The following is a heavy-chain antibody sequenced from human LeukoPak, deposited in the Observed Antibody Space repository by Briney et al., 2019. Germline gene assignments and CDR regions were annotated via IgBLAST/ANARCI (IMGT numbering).Heavy chain of an antibody. V-gene: IGHV1-18*04. CDR3: ARERVYYGSGSYGDY. CDR1: GYTFTGYY. CDR2: ISAYNGNT. D-gene: IGHD3-10*01. J-gene: IGHJ4*02. Sequence: ASVKVSCKASGYTFTGYYMHWVRQAPGQGLEWMGWISAYNGNTNYAQKLQGRVTMTTDTSTSTAYMGLRSLRSDDTAVYYCARERVYYGSGSYGDYWGQGTLVTVSS.